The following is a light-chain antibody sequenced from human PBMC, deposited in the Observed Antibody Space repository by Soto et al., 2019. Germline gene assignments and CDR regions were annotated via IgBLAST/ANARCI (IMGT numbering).Light chain of an antibody. CDR2: EVR. V-gene: IGLV2-14*01. J-gene: IGLJ1*01. CDR3: SSYTSSSPYV. Sequence: QSALTQPASVSVSPGQSITISCTGTSSDVGGYNYVSWYQQHPGKAPKLMIYEVRNRPSGVSNRFSGSKSGNTASLTISGLQAEDEADYYCSSYTSSSPYVFGTGTKATVL. CDR1: SSDVGGYNY.